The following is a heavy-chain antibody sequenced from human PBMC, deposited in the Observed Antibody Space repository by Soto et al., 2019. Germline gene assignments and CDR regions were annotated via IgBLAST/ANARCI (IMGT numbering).Heavy chain of an antibody. D-gene: IGHD2-2*01. CDR2: ISGSGGST. V-gene: IGHV3-23*01. J-gene: IGHJ3*02. Sequence: PGWSLRLSCAASGFTFSSYAMSWVRQAPGKGLEWVSAISGSGGSTYYADSVKGRFTISRDNSKNTLYLQMNSLRAEDTAVYYCAKVYCRSTSCYTPDAFEIWGQGTMVTVSS. CDR3: AKVYCRSTSCYTPDAFEI. CDR1: GFTFSSYA.